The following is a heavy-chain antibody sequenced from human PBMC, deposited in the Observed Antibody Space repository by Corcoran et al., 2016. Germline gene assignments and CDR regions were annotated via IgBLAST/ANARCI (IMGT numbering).Heavy chain of an antibody. J-gene: IGHJ4*02. V-gene: IGHV3-15*07. CDR2: IKSKTDGGTT. CDR3: TTDVVYYGSGSKPIDN. D-gene: IGHD3-10*01. CDR1: GFTFSNAW. Sequence: EVQLVESGGGLVKPGGSLRLSCAASGFTFSNAWMNWVRQAPGKGLEWVGRIKSKTDGGTTDYAAPVKGRFTISRDDSKNTLYLQMNSLKTEDTAVYYCTTDVVYYGSGSKPIDNGGQGTLVTVSS.